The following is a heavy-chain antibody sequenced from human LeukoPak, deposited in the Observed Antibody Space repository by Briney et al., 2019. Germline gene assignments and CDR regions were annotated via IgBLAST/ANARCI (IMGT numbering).Heavy chain of an antibody. J-gene: IGHJ6*03. Sequence: SVKVSCKTSGGTFSSYAISWVRQAPGQGLEWMGGIIPIFGTANYAQKFQGRVTITTDESTSTAYMELSILRSEDTAVYYCARSGEGDTVTRSVYYYYYYMDVWGKGTTVTVSS. CDR1: GGTFSSYA. V-gene: IGHV1-69*05. D-gene: IGHD4-11*01. CDR2: IIPIFGTA. CDR3: ARSGEGDTVTRSVYYYYYYMDV.